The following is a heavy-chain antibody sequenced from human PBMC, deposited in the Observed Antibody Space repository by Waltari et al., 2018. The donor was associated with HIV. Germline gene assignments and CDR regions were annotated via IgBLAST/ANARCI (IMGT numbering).Heavy chain of an antibody. V-gene: IGHV3-23*01. Sequence: EVQLLESGGGLVQPGGSLRLSCAASGFTFSSYAMSWVRPAPGQGLEWVAAISGSGGSTYYADSVKGRFTISRDNSKNTLYLQMNSLRAEDTAVYYCAKDRGWGDEYCSSTSCAYYWGQGTLVTVSS. J-gene: IGHJ4*02. CDR3: AKDRGWGDEYCSSTSCAYY. D-gene: IGHD2-2*01. CDR1: GFTFSSYA. CDR2: ISGSGGST.